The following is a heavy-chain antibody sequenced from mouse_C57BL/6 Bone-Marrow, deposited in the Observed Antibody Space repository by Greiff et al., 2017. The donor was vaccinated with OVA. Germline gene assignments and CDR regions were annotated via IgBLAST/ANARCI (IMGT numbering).Heavy chain of an antibody. J-gene: IGHJ3*01. D-gene: IGHD1-1*01. CDR2: INPYNGDT. Sequence: VQLQQSGPELVKPGDSVKISCKASGYSFTGYFMNWVMQSHGKSLEWIGRINPYNGDTFYNQKFKGKATLTVDKSSSTAHMELRSLTSEDSAVYYCARGALYYGSSPFAYWGQGTLVTVSA. CDR1: GYSFTGYF. CDR3: ARGALYYGSSPFAY. V-gene: IGHV1-20*01.